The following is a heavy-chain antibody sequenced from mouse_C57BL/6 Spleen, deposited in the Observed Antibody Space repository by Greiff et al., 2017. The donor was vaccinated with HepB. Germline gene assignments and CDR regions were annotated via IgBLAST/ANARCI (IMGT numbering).Heavy chain of an antibody. CDR2: IYPGDGDT. CDR1: GYAFSSYW. V-gene: IGHV1-80*01. D-gene: IGHD1-1*01. CDR3: APYYYGSSPYAMDY. Sequence: QVQLQQSGAELVKPGASVKISCKASGYAFSSYWMNWVKQRPGKGLEWIGQIYPGDGDTNYTGKFKGKATLTADKSSSTAYMQLSSLTSEDSAVYFCAPYYYGSSPYAMDYWGQGTSVTVSS. J-gene: IGHJ4*01.